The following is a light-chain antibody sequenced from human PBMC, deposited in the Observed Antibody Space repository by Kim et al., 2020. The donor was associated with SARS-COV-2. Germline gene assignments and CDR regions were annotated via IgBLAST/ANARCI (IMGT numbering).Light chain of an antibody. CDR1: SLRSYY. J-gene: IGLJ2*01. Sequence: ASGQAVRITCPGDSLRSYYASWYQQKPRQAPALVIYGKTTRPSGIPDRFSGSSSGNAASLTITGAQAEDEADYYCNSRDSSGNHVVFGGGTKLTVL. CDR2: GKT. CDR3: NSRDSSGNHVV. V-gene: IGLV3-19*01.